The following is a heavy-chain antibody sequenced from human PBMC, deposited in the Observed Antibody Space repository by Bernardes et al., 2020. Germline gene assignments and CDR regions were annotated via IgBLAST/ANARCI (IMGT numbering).Heavy chain of an antibody. V-gene: IGHV3-23*01. CDR3: AKGRDSGYLVPFDY. J-gene: IGHJ4*02. Sequence: GRSLRLSCAASGFTFSSYAMSWVRQAPGKGLEWVSGISCSGDRTNYAGSVKGRFTISRDTSKSTLYLQMNSLSAEDTDVYYCAKGRDSGYLVPFDYWGQGTLVTVSS. D-gene: IGHD3-22*01. CDR1: GFTFSSYA. CDR2: ISCSGDRT.